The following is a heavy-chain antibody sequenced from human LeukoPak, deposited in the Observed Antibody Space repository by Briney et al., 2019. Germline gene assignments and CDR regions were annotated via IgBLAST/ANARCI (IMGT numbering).Heavy chain of an antibody. Sequence: ETLSLTCTVSGGSISSYYWSWIRQPPGKGLEWIGYIYYSGSTNYNPSLKSRVTISVDTSKNQFSLKLSSVTAADTAVYYCASTYYYDSSGYFVYWGQGTLVTISS. CDR1: GGSISSYY. CDR3: ASTYYYDSSGYFVY. V-gene: IGHV4-59*01. D-gene: IGHD3-22*01. CDR2: IYYSGST. J-gene: IGHJ4*02.